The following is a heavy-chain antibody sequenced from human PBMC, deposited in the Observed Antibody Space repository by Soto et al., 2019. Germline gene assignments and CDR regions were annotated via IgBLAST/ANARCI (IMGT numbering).Heavy chain of an antibody. CDR1: GFTFSSYG. J-gene: IGHJ6*02. CDR2: IWYDGSNK. CDR3: TRGTLGMDV. Sequence: GGSLRLSCAASGFTFSSYGMHWVRQAPGKGLEWVAVIWYDGSNKYYADSVKGRFTISRDNSKNTLYLQMNSLRAEDTAVYYCTRGTLGMDVWDQETTVTVSS. V-gene: IGHV3-33*01. D-gene: IGHD1-1*01.